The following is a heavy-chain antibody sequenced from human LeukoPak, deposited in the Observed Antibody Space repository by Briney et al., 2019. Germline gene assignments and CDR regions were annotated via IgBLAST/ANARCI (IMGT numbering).Heavy chain of an antibody. CDR1: GFTISSYY. J-gene: IGHJ4*02. V-gene: IGHV3-53*01. D-gene: IGHD6-13*01. CDR2: IYHSGNT. CDR3: ARSIVPDGTSPFDY. Sequence: EGSLRLSCAASGFTISSYYMAWVRQAPGKGLEWVSVIYHSGNTDYADSVKGRFTISRDNSKNTVYLQMSSLRAEDTAVYYCARSIVPDGTSPFDYWGQGTLVTVSS.